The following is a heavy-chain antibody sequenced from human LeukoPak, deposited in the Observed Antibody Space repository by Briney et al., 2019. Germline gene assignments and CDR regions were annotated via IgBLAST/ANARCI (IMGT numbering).Heavy chain of an antibody. Sequence: SETLSLTCTVSGGSISTYYWSWIRQPDGKGLEWIGRIHTSGNSDYNPSLKSRVTMSVDTSKNQFSLKVRSVTAADTAVYYCAREGSATARPFVSNDYWGQGTLVTVSS. CDR2: IHTSGNS. J-gene: IGHJ4*02. D-gene: IGHD6-6*01. CDR1: GGSISTYY. CDR3: AREGSATARPFVSNDY. V-gene: IGHV4-4*07.